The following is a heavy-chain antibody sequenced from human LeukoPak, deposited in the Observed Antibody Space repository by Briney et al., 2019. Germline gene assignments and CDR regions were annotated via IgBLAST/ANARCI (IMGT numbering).Heavy chain of an antibody. CDR1: GGSISSYH. Sequence: SETLSLTCTVSGGSISSYHWSWIRQPPGKGLEWIGYIYYSGSTNYSPSLQSQVTISVDTSKNQFSLKLSSVPAADTAVYYCARDRRDGYNQLDYWGQGALVTVSS. J-gene: IGHJ4*02. CDR3: ARDRRDGYNQLDY. V-gene: IGHV4-59*01. D-gene: IGHD5-24*01. CDR2: IYYSGST.